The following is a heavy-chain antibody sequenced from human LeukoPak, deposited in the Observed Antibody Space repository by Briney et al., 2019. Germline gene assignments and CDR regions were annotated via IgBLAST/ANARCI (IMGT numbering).Heavy chain of an antibody. D-gene: IGHD3-22*01. V-gene: IGHV4-61*08. J-gene: IGHJ4*02. CDR1: GGSISSGDYY. CDR2: IYYSGST. CDR3: ASHYYDSSGYYNYFDY. Sequence: SETLSLTCTVSGGSISSGDYYWSWIRQPLGKGLEWIGYIYYSGSTNYNPSLKSRVTMSVDTSKNQFSLKLSSVTAADTAVYYCASHYYDSSGYYNYFDYWGQGTLVTVSS.